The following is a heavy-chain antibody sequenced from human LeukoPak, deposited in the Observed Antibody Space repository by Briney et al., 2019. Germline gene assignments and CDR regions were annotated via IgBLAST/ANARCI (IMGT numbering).Heavy chain of an antibody. Sequence: GGSLRLSCAASGFTFTNYAMTWVRQAPGKGLEWVSSMNNSGRDIYYADSVKGRFTISRDNYKNTLYLQMNSLRADDTAVYYCARDPNGNSVGAFDFQPWGQGTLVTVSS. CDR3: ARDPNGNSVGAFDFQP. V-gene: IGHV3-23*01. CDR2: MNNSGRDI. CDR1: GFTFTNYA. J-gene: IGHJ1*01. D-gene: IGHD4-23*01.